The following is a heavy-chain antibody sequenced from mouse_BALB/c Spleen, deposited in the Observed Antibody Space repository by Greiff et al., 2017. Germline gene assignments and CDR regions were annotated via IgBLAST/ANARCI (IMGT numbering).Heavy chain of an antibody. CDR1: GFSLTSYG. V-gene: IGHV2-9*02. CDR2: IWAGGST. J-gene: IGHJ4*01. Sequence: VMLVESGPGLVAPSQSLSITCTVSGFSLTSYGVHWVRQPPGKGLEWLGVIWAGGSTNYNSALMSRLSISKDNSKSQVFLKMNSLQTDDTAMYYCARVGNYVGYAMDYWGQGTSVTVSS. CDR3: ARVGNYVGYAMDY. D-gene: IGHD2-1*01.